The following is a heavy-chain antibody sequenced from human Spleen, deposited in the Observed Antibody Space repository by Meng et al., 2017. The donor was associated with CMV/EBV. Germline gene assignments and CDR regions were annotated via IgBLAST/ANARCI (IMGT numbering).Heavy chain of an antibody. Sequence: CAASGFTFSSYAIAWVRQAPGEGLEWVAVIYRGETSKYYTDSVKGRFTISRDNSKNTLYLQMNSLRAEDTAVYYCAKSNYPYWYFDLWGRGTLVTVSS. CDR2: IYRGETSK. D-gene: IGHD4-11*01. V-gene: IGHV3-23*03. CDR3: AKSNYPYWYFDL. CDR1: GFTFSSYA. J-gene: IGHJ2*01.